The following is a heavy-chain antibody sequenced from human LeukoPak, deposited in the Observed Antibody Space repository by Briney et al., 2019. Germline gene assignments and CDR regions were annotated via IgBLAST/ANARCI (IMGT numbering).Heavy chain of an antibody. D-gene: IGHD4-11*01. J-gene: IGHJ6*03. V-gene: IGHV1-69*05. CDR3: ARDQPRPGVTTGQDYYYYMDL. Sequence: SVKVSSKASGGTFSSYATSWVRQAPGQGLGWMGGIILIFGAANYTQTFQDRVTITTDESTSTAYMELSSLTSEDTAVYYCARDQPRPGVTTGQDYYYYMDLWGKGTTVTVSS. CDR2: IILIFGAA. CDR1: GGTFSSYA.